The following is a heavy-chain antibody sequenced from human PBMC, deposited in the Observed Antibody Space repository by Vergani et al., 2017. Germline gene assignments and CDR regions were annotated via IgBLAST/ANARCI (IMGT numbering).Heavy chain of an antibody. J-gene: IGHJ4*02. D-gene: IGHD4-17*01. V-gene: IGHV1-69*01. CDR2: IIPIFGTA. Sequence: QVQLVQSGAEVKKPGASVKVSCKASGYTFTSYYMHWVRQAPGQGLEWMGGIIPIFGTANYAQKFQGRVTITADESTSTAYMELSSLRSEDTAVYYCARGDYGDSPIFDYWGQGTLVTVSS. CDR3: ARGDYGDSPIFDY. CDR1: GYTFTSYY.